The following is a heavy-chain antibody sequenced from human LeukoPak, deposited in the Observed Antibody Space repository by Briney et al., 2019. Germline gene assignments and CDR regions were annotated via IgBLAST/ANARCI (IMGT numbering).Heavy chain of an antibody. J-gene: IGHJ4*02. Sequence: ASVKVSCKASGYTFTSNYMLWVRQAPGQGLEWMGIINPSGGSTSYAQKFQGRVTMTRDTSTSTVYVELSSLSSEDTAVYYCARVGGNYPINWGQGSLVTVSA. CDR2: INPSGGST. D-gene: IGHD1-26*01. CDR1: GYTFTSNY. CDR3: ARVGGNYPIN. V-gene: IGHV1-46*01.